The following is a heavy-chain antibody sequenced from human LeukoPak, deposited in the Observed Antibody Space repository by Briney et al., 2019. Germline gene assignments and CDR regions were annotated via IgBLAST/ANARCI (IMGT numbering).Heavy chain of an antibody. D-gene: IGHD6-19*01. Sequence: GGSLRLSCAASGFSFSDNYMSWIRQAPGKGLEWVSYISNSGSYTNYPDSVKGRFTISRDNAKNSLYLQMNSLRDEDTAVYYCARARGAGPGGHFDYWGQGTLVTVSS. J-gene: IGHJ4*02. V-gene: IGHV3-11*05. CDR2: ISNSGSYT. CDR1: GFSFSDNY. CDR3: ARARGAGPGGHFDY.